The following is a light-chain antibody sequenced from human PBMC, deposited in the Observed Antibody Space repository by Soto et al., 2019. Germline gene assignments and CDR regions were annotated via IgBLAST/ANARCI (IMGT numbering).Light chain of an antibody. CDR2: GNS. CDR3: QSYDSSLSAL. V-gene: IGLV1-40*01. CDR1: SSNIGAGYD. J-gene: IGLJ3*02. Sequence: QCVLTQPPSVSGAPGQRVTMSSTGSSSNIGAGYDVHWYQQLPGTAPKLLIYGNSNRPSGVPDRFSGSKSGTSASLAITGLQAEDEADYYCQSYDSSLSALFGGGTKVTVL.